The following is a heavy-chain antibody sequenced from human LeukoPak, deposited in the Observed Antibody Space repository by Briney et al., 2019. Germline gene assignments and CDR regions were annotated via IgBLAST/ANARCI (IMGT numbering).Heavy chain of an antibody. Sequence: PSETLSLTCAVYGGSFSGYYWSWIRQPAGKGLEWIGRIYIGGSTNYNPSLKSRVTISVDTSKNQFSLKLNSVTAADTAVYYCARDISWFDPWGQGTLVTVSS. V-gene: IGHV4-4*07. J-gene: IGHJ5*02. CDR1: GGSFSGYY. CDR2: IYIGGST. CDR3: ARDISWFDP.